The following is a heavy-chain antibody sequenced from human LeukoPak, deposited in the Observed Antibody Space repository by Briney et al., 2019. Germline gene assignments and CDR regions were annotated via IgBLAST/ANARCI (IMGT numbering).Heavy chain of an antibody. CDR3: AKDGRGVRTMAATYYYYYGMDV. Sequence: EGSLRLSCAASGFTFSSYGMHWVRQAPGKGLEWVAFIRYDGSNKYYADSVKGRFTISRDNSKNTLYLQMNSLRAEDTAVYYCAKDGRGVRTMAATYYYYYGMDVWGQGTTVTVSS. J-gene: IGHJ6*02. D-gene: IGHD6-25*01. CDR2: IRYDGSNK. V-gene: IGHV3-30*02. CDR1: GFTFSSYG.